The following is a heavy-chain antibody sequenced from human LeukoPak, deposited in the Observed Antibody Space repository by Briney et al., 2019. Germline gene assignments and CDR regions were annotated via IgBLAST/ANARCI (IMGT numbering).Heavy chain of an antibody. D-gene: IGHD5-24*01. V-gene: IGHV3-48*01. J-gene: IGHJ3*01. Sequence: GGSLRLSCTASGFSFSGYSLNWVRQAPGKGLEWVSYISSSGSIYYADSVNGRFTISRDNAKNSLYLQMNSLRREDTAIYYCARVEMATQGAFDVWGQRTMVTVSS. CDR2: ISSSGSI. CDR3: ARVEMATQGAFDV. CDR1: GFSFSGYS.